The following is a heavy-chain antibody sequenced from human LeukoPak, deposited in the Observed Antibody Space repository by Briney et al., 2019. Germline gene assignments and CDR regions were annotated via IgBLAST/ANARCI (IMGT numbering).Heavy chain of an antibody. J-gene: IGHJ4*02. D-gene: IGHD6-13*01. Sequence: ASVKVSCKASGYPFTDYAIHWVRQAPGQRLEWMGWSSAGNSNTKLSQEFQGRVTMARDTSISTAYMELSSLRSDDTAVHYCVSQQVVPLWGQGTLVTVAS. CDR1: GYPFTDYA. V-gene: IGHV1-3*02. CDR3: VSQQVVPL. CDR2: SSAGNSNT.